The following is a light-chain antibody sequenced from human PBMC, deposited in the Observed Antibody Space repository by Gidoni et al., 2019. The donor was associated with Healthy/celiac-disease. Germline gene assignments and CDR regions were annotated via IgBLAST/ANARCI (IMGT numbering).Light chain of an antibody. CDR2: DAS. J-gene: IGKJ3*01. CDR3: QQRSNWPGFT. Sequence: EIVLTQSPATLSLSPGERATLSSRASQSVSSYLAWYQQKPGQAPRLLIYDASNRATGIPARFSGSGSGTDFTLTISSLEPEDFAVYYCQQRSNWPGFTFXPXTKVDIK. V-gene: IGKV3-11*01. CDR1: QSVSSY.